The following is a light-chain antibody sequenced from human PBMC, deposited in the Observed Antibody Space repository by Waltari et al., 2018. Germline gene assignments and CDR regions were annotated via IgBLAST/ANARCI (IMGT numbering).Light chain of an antibody. V-gene: IGKV3-15*01. Sequence: EIEMTQSPATLSVSPGERATPPCRARQSVGNNLAWYQQRPGQAPRLLIYGASTRATDISDRFSGSGSGTDFTLTISALQSEDLAVYYCHQYNHWPTFTFGQGTKLQIE. J-gene: IGKJ2*01. CDR1: QSVGNN. CDR2: GAS. CDR3: HQYNHWPTFT.